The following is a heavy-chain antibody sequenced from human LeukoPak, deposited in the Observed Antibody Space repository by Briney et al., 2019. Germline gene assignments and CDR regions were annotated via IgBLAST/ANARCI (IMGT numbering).Heavy chain of an antibody. CDR1: GGSISSYY. CDR2: IYTSGST. V-gene: IGHV4-4*09. D-gene: IGHD1-1*01. CDR3: ARLNWNRVDY. J-gene: IGHJ4*02. Sequence: SETLSLTCTVSGGSISSYYWSWIRQPPGKGLEWIGYIYTSGSTNYNPSLKSRVTISVDTSKNQFSLKLSSVTAADTAVYYCARLNWNRVDYWGQGTLVTVSS.